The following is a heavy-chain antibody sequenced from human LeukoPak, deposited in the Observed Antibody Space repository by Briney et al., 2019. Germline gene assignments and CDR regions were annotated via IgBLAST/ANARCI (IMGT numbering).Heavy chain of an antibody. D-gene: IGHD6-19*01. CDR1: GFTFSSYG. CDR2: IWSDGSNK. CDR3: ARDHSSGWYYFDY. Sequence: GRSLRLSCAASGFTFSSYGMHWVRQAPGKGLEWVAVIWSDGSNKYYADSVKGRFTISRDNSKNTLYLQMNSLRAEDTAVYYCARDHSSGWYYFDYWGQGTLVTASS. V-gene: IGHV3-33*01. J-gene: IGHJ4*02.